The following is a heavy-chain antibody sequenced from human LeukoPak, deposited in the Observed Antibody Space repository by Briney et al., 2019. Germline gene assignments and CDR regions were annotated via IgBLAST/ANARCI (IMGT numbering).Heavy chain of an antibody. V-gene: IGHV3-7*01. CDR2: IKQDGSEK. CDR1: GFTFGSYW. J-gene: IGHJ4*02. Sequence: GGSLRLSCAASGFTFGSYWMTWVRQAPGKGLEWLANIKQDGSEKYYVDSVKGRFTISRDNAKNSLYLQMNSLRAEDTAVYYCARDVQVATIYPLDYWGQGTLVTVSS. CDR3: ARDVQVATIYPLDY. D-gene: IGHD5-12*01.